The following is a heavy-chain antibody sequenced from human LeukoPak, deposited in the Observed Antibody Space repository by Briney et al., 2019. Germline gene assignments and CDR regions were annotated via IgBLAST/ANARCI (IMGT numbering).Heavy chain of an antibody. V-gene: IGHV3-9*01. CDR2: INWNSGSI. D-gene: IGHD3-22*01. Sequence: GGSLRLSCSASGFTFDDYAMHWVRQVPGKGLEWVSGINWNSGSIDYADSVKGRFTISRDNTKNSLYLQMNSLRAEDTALYYCARGWGYDSGGLFDYWGQGTLVTVSS. J-gene: IGHJ4*02. CDR3: ARGWGYDSGGLFDY. CDR1: GFTFDDYA.